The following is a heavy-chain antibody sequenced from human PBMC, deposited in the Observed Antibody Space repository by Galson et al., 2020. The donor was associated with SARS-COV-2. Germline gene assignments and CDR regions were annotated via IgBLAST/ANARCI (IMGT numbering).Heavy chain of an antibody. V-gene: IGHV4-39*01. CDR1: GGSISSSSYY. CDR3: ARLERRGVRGVGTPDY. J-gene: IGHJ4*02. CDR2: IYYSGST. D-gene: IGHD3-10*01. Sequence: SETLSLTCTVSGGSISSSSYYWGWIRQPPGKGLEWIGSIYYSGSTYYNPSLKSRVTISVDTSKNQFSLKLSSVTAADTAVYYCARLERRGVRGVGTPDYWGQGTLVTVSS.